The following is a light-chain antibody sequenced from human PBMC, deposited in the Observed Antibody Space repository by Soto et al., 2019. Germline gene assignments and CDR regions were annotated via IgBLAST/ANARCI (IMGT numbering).Light chain of an antibody. CDR1: NIGSKS. Sequence: SYELTQPPSVSVAPGQTARIPCGGNNIGSKSVNWYQHKPGQAPVLVVYDDSDRPSGIPDRFSGSNSGNTATLTISRVEVGDEADYYCAAWDDSLSGLFGGGTQLTVL. V-gene: IGLV3-21*02. CDR3: AAWDDSLSGL. CDR2: DDS. J-gene: IGLJ2*01.